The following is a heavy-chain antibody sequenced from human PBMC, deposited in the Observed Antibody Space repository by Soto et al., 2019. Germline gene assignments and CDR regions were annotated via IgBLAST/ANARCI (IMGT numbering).Heavy chain of an antibody. CDR2: ISGSGGST. Sequence: EVQLLESGGGLVQPGGSLRLSCAASGFTFSSYAMSWVRHAPGKGREWVSAISGSGGSTYYADSVTGRFTISRDNSKNSLYRQMNSLRAEDTAVDYCARDLGYSAYDLIYWGQGTLVTVSS. CDR3: ARDLGYSAYDLIY. D-gene: IGHD5-12*01. V-gene: IGHV3-23*01. CDR1: GFTFSSYA. J-gene: IGHJ4*02.